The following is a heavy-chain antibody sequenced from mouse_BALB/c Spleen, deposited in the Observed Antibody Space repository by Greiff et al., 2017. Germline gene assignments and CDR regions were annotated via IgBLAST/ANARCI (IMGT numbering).Heavy chain of an antibody. CDR1: GYSITSDYA. V-gene: IGHV3-2*02. Sequence: VQLQQSGPGLVKPSQSLSLTCTVTGYSITSDYAWNWIRQFPGNKLEWMGYISYSGSTSYNPSLKSRISITRDTSKNQFFLQLNSVTTEDTATYYCARYRYGFDYWGQGTTLTVSS. J-gene: IGHJ2*01. CDR2: ISYSGST. D-gene: IGHD2-14*01. CDR3: ARYRYGFDY.